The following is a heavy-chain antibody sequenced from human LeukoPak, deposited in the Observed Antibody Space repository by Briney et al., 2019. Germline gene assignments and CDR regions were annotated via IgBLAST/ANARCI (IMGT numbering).Heavy chain of an antibody. V-gene: IGHV4-34*01. Sequence: PSETLSLTCAVYGGSFSGYYWSWIRQPPGKGLEWIGEINHSGSTNYNPSLKSRVTISVDTSKNQFSLKLSSVTAADTAVYYCASPYYYYMDVWGKGTTVTISS. J-gene: IGHJ6*03. CDR3: ASPYYYYMDV. CDR1: GGSFSGYY. CDR2: INHSGST.